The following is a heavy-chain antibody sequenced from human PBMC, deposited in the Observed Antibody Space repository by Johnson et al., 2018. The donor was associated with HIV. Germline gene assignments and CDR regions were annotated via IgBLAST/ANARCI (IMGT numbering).Heavy chain of an antibody. V-gene: IGHV3-11*04. J-gene: IGHJ3*02. D-gene: IGHD4-11*01. CDR3: ARSLRRLQRVFDAFDI. Sequence: QLQLVESGGGLVKPGRSLILSCPASGFIFPDYYMRWIRPAPGTGLEWLSYTSTSGSTIYYADYVTGCLTISRDNAKNSLYLQMNSLRAENTAVYYCARSLRRLQRVFDAFDIWGQETMVTVSS. CDR1: GFIFPDYY. CDR2: TSTSGSTI.